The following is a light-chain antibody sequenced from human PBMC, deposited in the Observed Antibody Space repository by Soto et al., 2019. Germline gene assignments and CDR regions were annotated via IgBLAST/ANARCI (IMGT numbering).Light chain of an antibody. V-gene: IGKV1-27*01. J-gene: IGKJ1*01. CDR3: QQYNIYWT. CDR2: TSS. CDR1: HGIGNY. Sequence: IQMTHSPSTLSSSILYRVTITCLAIHGIGNYLAWYQQKPGKVPKLLIYTSSTLQSGVPSRFSGSGSGTDFTLTISSLQPDDIATYYCQQYNIYWTFGQGTKV.